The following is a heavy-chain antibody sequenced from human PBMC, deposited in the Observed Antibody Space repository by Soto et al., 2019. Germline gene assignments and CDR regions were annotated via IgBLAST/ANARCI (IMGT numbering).Heavy chain of an antibody. CDR3: ARGGYSGSYFDY. D-gene: IGHD5-12*01. CDR2: IIPIFGTA. J-gene: IGHJ4*02. Sequence: QVQLVQSGAEVKKPGSSVKVSCKASGGTFSSYVISWVRQAPGPRLEWMGDIIPIFGTAKYAQKFQGRVTITADESTSTDYMELSSLRSEDTAVHYCARGGYSGSYFDYWGEGTLVTVSS. V-gene: IGHV1-69*01. CDR1: GGTFSSYV.